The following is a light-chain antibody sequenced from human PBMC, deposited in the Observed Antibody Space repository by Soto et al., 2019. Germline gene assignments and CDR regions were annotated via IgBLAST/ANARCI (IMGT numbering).Light chain of an antibody. Sequence: QSVLTQPASVSGSPGQSITNSCTGTSSDVGNYNLVSWYQQHPGEAPKLMIYEGTKRPSGVSNRFSGSKFGNTASLTISGLQAEDEVDYYCCSYAGDSTWVFGGGTKLTVL. CDR3: CSYAGDSTWV. V-gene: IGLV2-23*01. J-gene: IGLJ3*02. CDR2: EGT. CDR1: SSDVGNYNL.